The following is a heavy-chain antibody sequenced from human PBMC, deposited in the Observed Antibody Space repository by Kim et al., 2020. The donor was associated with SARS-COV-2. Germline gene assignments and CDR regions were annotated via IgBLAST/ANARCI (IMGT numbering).Heavy chain of an antibody. CDR1: GFTFSSYS. CDR3: ARDNEYQLLPTYYYYMDV. J-gene: IGHJ6*03. Sequence: GGSLRLSCAASGFTFSSYSMNWVRQAPGKGLEWVSSISSSISYIYYADSVKGRFTISRDNAKNSLYLQMNSLRAEDTAVYYCARDNEYQLLPTYYYYMDVWGKGTTVTVSS. V-gene: IGHV3-21*01. D-gene: IGHD2-2*01. CDR2: ISSSISYI.